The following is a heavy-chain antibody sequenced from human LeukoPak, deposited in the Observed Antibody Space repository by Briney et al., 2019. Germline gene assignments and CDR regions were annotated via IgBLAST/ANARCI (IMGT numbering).Heavy chain of an antibody. V-gene: IGHV4-39*06. CDR1: GGSITTSTYY. CDR2: IYSSGST. J-gene: IGHJ6*04. Sequence: SETLSLTCTVSGGSITTSTYYWAWIRQPPGKGLEWIGSIYSSGSTYYNPSLKRRVTISVDTSKIQFTLNLSSVAAADTAVSYCARDRKYYYHMDVWGKGTTVTVSS. D-gene: IGHD1-14*01. CDR3: ARDRKYYYHMDV.